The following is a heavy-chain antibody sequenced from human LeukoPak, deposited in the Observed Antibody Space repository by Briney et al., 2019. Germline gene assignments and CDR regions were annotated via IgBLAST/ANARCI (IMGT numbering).Heavy chain of an antibody. Sequence: SETLSLTCTVSGGSINSYYWSWIRQPAGKGLEWIGRIYSSGSTNYNPSLKSRVSMSVDTSKDQFSLKLTSATAADTAVYYCARGGKATVVTMWGQGILVTVSS. CDR1: GGSINSYY. V-gene: IGHV4-4*07. J-gene: IGHJ4*02. CDR2: IYSSGST. CDR3: ARGGKATVVTM. D-gene: IGHD4-23*01.